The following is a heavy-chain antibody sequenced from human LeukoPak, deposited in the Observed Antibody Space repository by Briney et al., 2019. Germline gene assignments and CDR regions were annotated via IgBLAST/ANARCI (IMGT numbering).Heavy chain of an antibody. V-gene: IGHV4-34*01. Sequence: SETLSFTCAVYGGSFSGYNWSWIRQPPGKGLEWIGEINHSGSTNYNPSLKSRVTISVDTSKNQFSLKLSSVTAADTAVYYCARFAYYDILTGFDPWGQGTLVTVSS. D-gene: IGHD3-9*01. CDR3: ARFAYYDILTGFDP. J-gene: IGHJ5*02. CDR1: GGSFSGYN. CDR2: INHSGST.